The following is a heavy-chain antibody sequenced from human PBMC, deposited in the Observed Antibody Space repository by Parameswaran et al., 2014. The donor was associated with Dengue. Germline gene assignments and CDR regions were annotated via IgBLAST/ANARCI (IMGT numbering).Heavy chain of an antibody. D-gene: IGHD6-6*01. J-gene: IGHJ6*02. CDR3: ASFGVAARRSTKTAYYYYGMDV. CDR2: INHSGST. V-gene: IGHV4-34*01. Sequence: VRQAPGKGLEWIGEINHSGSTNYNPSLKSRVTISVDTSKNQFSLKLISVTAADTAVYYCASFGVAARRSTKTAYYYYGMDVWGQGTTVTVSS.